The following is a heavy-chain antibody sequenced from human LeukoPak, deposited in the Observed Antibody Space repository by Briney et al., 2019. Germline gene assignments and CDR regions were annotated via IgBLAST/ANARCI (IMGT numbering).Heavy chain of an antibody. J-gene: IGHJ5*02. V-gene: IGHV4-61*01. CDR2: IHYSGST. D-gene: IGHD3-10*01. CDR1: GGSVSSNSYY. Sequence: SETLSLTCTVSGGSVSSNSYYWSWIRQPPGKGLEWIGYIHYSGSTNYNPSLKSRVTISIDTSKNQFSLKLSSVTAADTAVYYCARDFNYYGSVSFWFDPRGQGTLVTVSS. CDR3: ARDFNYYGSVSFWFDP.